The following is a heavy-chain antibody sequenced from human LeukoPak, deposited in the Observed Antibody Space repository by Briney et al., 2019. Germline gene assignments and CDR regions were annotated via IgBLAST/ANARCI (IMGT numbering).Heavy chain of an antibody. D-gene: IGHD4-17*01. V-gene: IGHV1-18*01. CDR3: ARLRRRAFDI. J-gene: IGHJ3*02. CDR1: GYTFTSYG. CDR2: ISAYNGNT. Sequence: ASVKASCKASGYTFTSYGISWVRQAPGQGLEWMGWISAYNGNTNYAQKLQGRVTMTTDTSTSTAYMELRGLRSDGTAVYYCARLRRRAFDIWGQGTMVTVSS.